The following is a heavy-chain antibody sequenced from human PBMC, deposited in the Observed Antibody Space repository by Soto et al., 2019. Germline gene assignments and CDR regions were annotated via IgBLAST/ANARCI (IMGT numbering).Heavy chain of an antibody. J-gene: IGHJ6*02. CDR3: TTVDCSGGSCYSKYYYYYYGMDV. D-gene: IGHD2-15*01. CDR2: IKSKTDGGTT. V-gene: IGHV3-15*07. CDR1: GFSFSSAW. Sequence: EVQLVESGGGLVKPGGSLRLSCAASGFSFSSAWMNWVRQAPGKGLEWVDRIKSKTDGGTTDYAAPVKGRFTISRDDSKNTVHLQRNSLKTEDTAVYYCTTVDCSGGSCYSKYYYYYYGMDVWGQGTTFTVSS.